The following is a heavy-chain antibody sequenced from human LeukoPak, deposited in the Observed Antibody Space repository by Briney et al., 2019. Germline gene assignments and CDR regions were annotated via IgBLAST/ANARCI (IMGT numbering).Heavy chain of an antibody. V-gene: IGHV1-69*06. J-gene: IGHJ4*02. CDR3: ARDSDSRDPPHFDY. D-gene: IGHD2-21*01. Sequence: GASVKVSCKASGGTFNTCAVTWVRQAPGQGLEWMGGIIPIFGTTNYARKFRGRVTLTADKSTRTAYMELSSLRSEDTAVYYCARDSDSRDPPHFDYWGQGTLVTVSS. CDR1: GGTFNTCA. CDR2: IIPIFGTT.